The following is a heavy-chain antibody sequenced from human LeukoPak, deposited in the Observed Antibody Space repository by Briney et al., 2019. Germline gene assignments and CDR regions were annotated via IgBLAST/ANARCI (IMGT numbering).Heavy chain of an antibody. CDR2: IHTGNSDS. CDR1: GYFVTHHW. CDR3: AYSGSYYNPPFQY. J-gene: IGHJ4*02. D-gene: IGHD3-10*01. Sequence: GESLKISCKGSGYFVTHHWIGWVRQMPGKGLEWMAIIHTGNSDSKYSPSFQGQVTMSVDNSISTAYLQWSSLKASDTAMYYCAYSGSYYNPPFQYWGQGTLVTVSS. V-gene: IGHV5-51*01.